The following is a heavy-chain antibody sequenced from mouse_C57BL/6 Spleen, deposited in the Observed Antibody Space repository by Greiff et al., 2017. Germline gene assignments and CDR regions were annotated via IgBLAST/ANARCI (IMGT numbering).Heavy chain of an antibody. D-gene: IGHD2-4*01. Sequence: QVQLQQSGPELVKPGASVKISCKASGYAFSSSWMNWVKQRPGKGLEWIGRIYPGDGDTNYNGKFKGKATLTADKSSSTAYMQLSSLTSEDSAVYFCARERLRGENAMDYGGQGTSGTVSS. CDR3: ARERLRGENAMDY. CDR2: IYPGDGDT. V-gene: IGHV1-82*01. CDR1: GYAFSSSW. J-gene: IGHJ4*01.